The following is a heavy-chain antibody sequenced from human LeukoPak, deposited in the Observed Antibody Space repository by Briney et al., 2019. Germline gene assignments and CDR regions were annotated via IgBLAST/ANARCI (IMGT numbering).Heavy chain of an antibody. J-gene: IGHJ5*02. D-gene: IGHD2-15*01. Sequence: SVKVSCKASGGTFSSYAISWVRQAPGQGLEWMGGIIPIFGTANYAQKFQGRVTITVDESTSTAYMELSSLRSEDTAVYYCARSAVVAAVIDNWFDPWGQGTLVTVSS. V-gene: IGHV1-69*13. CDR2: IIPIFGTA. CDR3: ARSAVVAAVIDNWFDP. CDR1: GGTFSSYA.